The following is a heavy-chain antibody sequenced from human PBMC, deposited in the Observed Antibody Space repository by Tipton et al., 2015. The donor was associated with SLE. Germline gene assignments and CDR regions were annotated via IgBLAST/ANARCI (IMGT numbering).Heavy chain of an antibody. CDR3: ARVWDWYFDV. V-gene: IGHV4-38-2*01. Sequence: TLSLTCAVSGYSISSGYYLGWIRQPPRKGLEWIGFTHHYGTTYYNPSLKSRVTISIDTSKNQFSLQLSSVTAADTAVYHCARVWDWYFDVWGRGTLVTVSS. D-gene: IGHD7-27*01. J-gene: IGHJ2*01. CDR1: GYSISSGYY. CDR2: THHYGTT.